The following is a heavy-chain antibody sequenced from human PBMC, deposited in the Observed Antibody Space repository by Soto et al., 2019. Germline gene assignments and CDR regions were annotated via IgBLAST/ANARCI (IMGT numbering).Heavy chain of an antibody. J-gene: IGHJ3*02. CDR3: ARPVGIAVAGTVAAFDI. CDR1: GYSFTSYW. V-gene: IGHV5-51*01. D-gene: IGHD6-19*01. CDR2: IYPGDSDT. Sequence: GESLKISCKGSGYSFTSYWIGWVRQMPGKGLEWMGIIYPGDSDTRYSPSFQGQVTISADKSISTAYLQWSSLKASDTAMYYCARPVGIAVAGTVAAFDIWGQGTMVTVSS.